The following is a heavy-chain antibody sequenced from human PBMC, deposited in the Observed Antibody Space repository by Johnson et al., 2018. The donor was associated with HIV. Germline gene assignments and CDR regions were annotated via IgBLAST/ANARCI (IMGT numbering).Heavy chain of an antibody. CDR2: INWNGGST. J-gene: IGHJ3*02. V-gene: IGHV3-20*04. Sequence: EVQLVESGGGVVQPGGSLRLSCAASGFTFSSYAMSWVRQAPGKGLEWVSGINWNGGSTGYADSVKGRFTISRDNAKNSLYLQMNSLRAEDTALYFCAREPVAGPGRNAFDIWGQGTMVTVSS. D-gene: IGHD6-19*01. CDR1: GFTFSSYA. CDR3: AREPVAGPGRNAFDI.